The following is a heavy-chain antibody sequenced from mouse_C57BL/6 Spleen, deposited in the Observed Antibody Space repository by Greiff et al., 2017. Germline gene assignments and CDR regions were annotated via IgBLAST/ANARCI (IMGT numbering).Heavy chain of an antibody. CDR1: GYTFTDYE. CDR2: IDPETGGT. V-gene: IGHV1-15*01. Sequence: VQLQQSGAELVRPGASVTLSCKASGYTFTDYEMHWVKQTPVHGLEWIGAIDPETGGTAYNQKFKGKAILTADKSSSTAYMELRSLTSEDSAVYYSTREGNYDYDQRYFDYWGQGTTLTVSS. D-gene: IGHD2-4*01. J-gene: IGHJ2*01. CDR3: TREGNYDYDQRYFDY.